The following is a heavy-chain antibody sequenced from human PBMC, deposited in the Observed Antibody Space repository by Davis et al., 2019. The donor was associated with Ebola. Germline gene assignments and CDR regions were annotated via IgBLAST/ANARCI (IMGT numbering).Heavy chain of an antibody. CDR3: ASTGIAARGPYYYGMDV. D-gene: IGHD6-6*01. CDR2: IIPIFGTA. J-gene: IGHJ6*02. CDR1: GGTFSSYA. Sequence: AASVKVSCKASGGTFSSYAISWVRQAPGQGLEWMGGIIPIFGTANYAQKFQGRVTITADKSTSTAYMELSSLRSEDTAVYYCASTGIAARGPYYYGMDVWGQGTLVTVSS. V-gene: IGHV1-69*06.